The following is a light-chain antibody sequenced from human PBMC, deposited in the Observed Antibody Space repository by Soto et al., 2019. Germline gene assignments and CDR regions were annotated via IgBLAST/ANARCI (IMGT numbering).Light chain of an antibody. Sequence: EIVMRQSPATLSVSPGERATLSCRASQSVGSNLAWYQQKPGQAPRLLIYGASTRATGIPARFISSGSGTEFTLIISSLQSEDFAVYYCQQYNNWPPYTFGQGTKLEIK. CDR3: QQYNNWPPYT. J-gene: IGKJ2*01. V-gene: IGKV3-15*01. CDR1: QSVGSN. CDR2: GAS.